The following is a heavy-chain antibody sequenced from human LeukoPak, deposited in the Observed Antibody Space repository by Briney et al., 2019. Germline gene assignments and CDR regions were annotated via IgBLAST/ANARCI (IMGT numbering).Heavy chain of an antibody. D-gene: IGHD1-26*01. CDR2: INPSGGST. CDR3: ARDNSVGDYAWWFDP. Sequence: WASVKVSCKASGYTFTSYYMHWVRQAPGQGLEWMGIINPSGGSTSYAQKFQGRVTMTRDTSTSTVYMELSSLRSEDTAVYYCARDNSVGDYAWWFDPWGQGTLVTVSS. V-gene: IGHV1-46*01. J-gene: IGHJ5*02. CDR1: GYTFTSYY.